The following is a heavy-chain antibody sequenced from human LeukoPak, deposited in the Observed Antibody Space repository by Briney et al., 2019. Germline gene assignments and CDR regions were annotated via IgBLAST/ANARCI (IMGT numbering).Heavy chain of an antibody. Sequence: PGGSLRLSCAASGFTVSSNYMSWVRQAPGKGLGWVSVIYSGGSTYYADSVKGRFTISRDNSKNTLYLQMNSLRAEDTAVYYCARDPGYGSGSYYRDYWGQGTLVTVSS. J-gene: IGHJ4*02. D-gene: IGHD3-10*01. CDR1: GFTVSSNY. V-gene: IGHV3-66*01. CDR3: ARDPGYGSGSYYRDY. CDR2: IYSGGST.